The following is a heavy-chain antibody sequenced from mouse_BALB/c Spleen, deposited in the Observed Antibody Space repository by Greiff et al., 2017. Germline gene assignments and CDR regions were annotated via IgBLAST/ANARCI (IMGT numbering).Heavy chain of an antibody. CDR3: ARSEGLRAWFAY. D-gene: IGHD2-2*01. CDR2: IYPGDGDT. Sequence: QVQLQQSGPELVKPGASVKISCKASGYAFSSSWMNWVKQRPGQGLEWIGRIYPGDGDTNYNGKFKGKATLTADKSSSTAYMQLRSLTSVDSAVYFCARSEGLRAWFAYWGQGTLVTVSA. V-gene: IGHV1-82*01. CDR1: GYAFSSSW. J-gene: IGHJ3*01.